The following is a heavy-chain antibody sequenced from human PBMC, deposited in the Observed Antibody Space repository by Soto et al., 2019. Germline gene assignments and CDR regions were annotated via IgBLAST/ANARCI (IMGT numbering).Heavy chain of an antibody. CDR3: ARESRPYYYYGMDV. Sequence: SETLSLTCTVSGGSISSGGYYWSWIRQHPGKGLEWIGYIYYSGSTYYNPSLKSRVTISVDTSKNQFSLKLSSVTAADTAVYYCARESRPYYYYGMDVWGQGTTVTVSS. V-gene: IGHV4-31*03. D-gene: IGHD6-6*01. CDR2: IYYSGST. J-gene: IGHJ6*02. CDR1: GGSISSGGYY.